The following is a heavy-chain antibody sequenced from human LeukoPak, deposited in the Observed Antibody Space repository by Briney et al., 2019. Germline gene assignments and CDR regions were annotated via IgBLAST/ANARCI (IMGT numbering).Heavy chain of an antibody. V-gene: IGHV4-30-4*01. CDR2: IYHSGST. CDR1: GGSISSGDYY. J-gene: IGHJ4*02. Sequence: SETLSLTCTVSGGSISSGDYYWSWIRQPPGKGLEWIGSIYHSGSTYYNPSLKSQVTISVDTSKNQFSLKLSSVTAADTAVYYCAGRPDASGSYSLDYWGQGTLVTVSS. CDR3: AGRPDASGSYSLDY. D-gene: IGHD3-10*01.